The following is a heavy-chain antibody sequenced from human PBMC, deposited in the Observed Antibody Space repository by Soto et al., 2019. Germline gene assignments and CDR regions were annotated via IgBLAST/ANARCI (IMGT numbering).Heavy chain of an antibody. V-gene: IGHV1-18*01. Sequence: GATADDPCNGSGSTLSHYGFGWGRQAPGQGLEWMGWVNAYNGNTNYAQKFQGRVTMTTDTSTSTAYMELRSLRSDDTAVYYCAREAVSGRTGFDYWGQGTLVTVSS. J-gene: IGHJ4*02. CDR3: AREAVSGRTGFDY. D-gene: IGHD6-19*01. CDR2: VNAYNGNT. CDR1: GSTLSHYG.